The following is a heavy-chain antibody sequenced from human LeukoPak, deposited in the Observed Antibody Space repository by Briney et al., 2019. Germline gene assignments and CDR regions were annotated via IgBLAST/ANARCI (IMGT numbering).Heavy chain of an antibody. D-gene: IGHD2-2*01. J-gene: IGHJ4*02. CDR2: ISYDGSNK. V-gene: IGHV3-30*18. CDR3: AKDDVTMVVVPAAACDY. Sequence: GGSLTLSCTASGFTFSSYCRHWIRQAPGKGLEWVAVISYDGSNKYYADSVKGRFTISRDNSKPTLYLQMSSLRAEDTAVYYCAKDDVTMVVVPAAACDYWGQGTLVTVSS. CDR1: GFTFSSYC.